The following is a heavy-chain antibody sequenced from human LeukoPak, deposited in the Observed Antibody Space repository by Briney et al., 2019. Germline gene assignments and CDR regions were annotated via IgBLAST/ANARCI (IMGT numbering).Heavy chain of an antibody. V-gene: IGHV3-30*04. J-gene: IGHJ4*02. Sequence: GGSLRLSCAASGFTFSSYAMSWVRQAPGKGLEWVAVISYDGSNKYYADSVKGRFTISRDNSKNTLYLQMNSLRAEDTAVYYCARSRGLFDYWGQGTLVTVSS. CDR2: ISYDGSNK. CDR3: ARSRGLFDY. CDR1: GFTFSSYA. D-gene: IGHD6-19*01.